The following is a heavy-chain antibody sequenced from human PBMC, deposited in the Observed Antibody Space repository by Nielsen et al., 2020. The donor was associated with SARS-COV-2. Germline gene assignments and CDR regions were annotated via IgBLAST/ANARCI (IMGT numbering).Heavy chain of an antibody. J-gene: IGHJ5*02. CDR1: GFTFSSYA. CDR3: ARDLFMYSSRGDWFDP. V-gene: IGHV3-30-3*01. Sequence: SLKISCAASGFTFSSYAMHWVRQAPGKGLEWVAVISYDGSNKYYADSVKGRFTISRDNSKNTLYLQMNSLRAEDTAVYYCARDLFMYSSRGDWFDPWGQGTLVTVSS. D-gene: IGHD6-13*01. CDR2: ISYDGSNK.